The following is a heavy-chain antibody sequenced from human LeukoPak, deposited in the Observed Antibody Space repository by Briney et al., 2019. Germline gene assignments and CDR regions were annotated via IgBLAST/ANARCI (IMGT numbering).Heavy chain of an antibody. CDR3: ASAPQYYDILTGLDY. D-gene: IGHD3-9*01. Sequence: GGSLRLSCAASGFTFSSYSMNWVRQAPGKGLEWISSISSSSSYIYYADSVKGRFTISRDNAKNSLYLQMNSLRAEDTAVYYCASAPQYYDILTGLDYWGQGTLVTVSS. CDR1: GFTFSSYS. CDR2: ISSSSSYI. V-gene: IGHV3-21*01. J-gene: IGHJ4*02.